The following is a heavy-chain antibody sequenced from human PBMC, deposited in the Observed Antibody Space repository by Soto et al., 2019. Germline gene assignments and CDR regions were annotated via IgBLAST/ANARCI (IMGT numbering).Heavy chain of an antibody. CDR2: IIPIFGTA. Sequence: QVQLVQSGAEVKKPGSSVKVSCKASGGTFSSYAISWVRQATGQGLEWMGGIIPIFGTANYAQKFQGRVTITADESTSTACMERSSLRSEATAVYYCASLSDYDILTGYCMDVWGQGTTVTVSS. D-gene: IGHD3-9*01. CDR3: ASLSDYDILTGYCMDV. CDR1: GGTFSSYA. J-gene: IGHJ6*02. V-gene: IGHV1-69*12.